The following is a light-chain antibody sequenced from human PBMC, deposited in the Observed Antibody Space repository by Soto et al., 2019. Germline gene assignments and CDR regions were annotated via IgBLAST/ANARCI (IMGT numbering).Light chain of an antibody. Sequence: EIVLTQSPGTLSLSPGERATLSCRASQSISINLAWYQQKPGQPPRLLIYDASNRATGIPDRFSGSESGTDFTLTISRLEPEDFAVYYCQQYGSSPHFGQGTRLEIK. CDR2: DAS. V-gene: IGKV3-20*01. CDR3: QQYGSSPH. J-gene: IGKJ5*01. CDR1: QSISIN.